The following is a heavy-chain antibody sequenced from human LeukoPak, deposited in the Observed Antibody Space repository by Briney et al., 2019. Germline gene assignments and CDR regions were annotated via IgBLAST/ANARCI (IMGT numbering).Heavy chain of an antibody. V-gene: IGHV3-23*01. D-gene: IGHD6-19*01. CDR2: ISGSGGST. CDR3: AKDLGIAVAGGNFDY. J-gene: IGHJ4*02. Sequence: GGSLRLSCAASEFTFSSYAMSWVRQAPGKGLEWVSAISGSGGSTYYADSVKGRFTISRDNSKNTLYLQMNSLRAEDTAVYYCAKDLGIAVAGGNFDYWGQGTLVTVSS. CDR1: EFTFSSYA.